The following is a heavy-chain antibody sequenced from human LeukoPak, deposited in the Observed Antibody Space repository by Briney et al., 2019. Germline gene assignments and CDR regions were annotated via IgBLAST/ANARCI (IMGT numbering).Heavy chain of an antibody. V-gene: IGHV3-15*01. CDR1: EFTFNNAW. J-gene: IGHJ4*02. CDR2: IKSKTDGGTT. CDR3: TTDLAVAGSHYFDY. Sequence: GGSLRLSCAASEFTFNNAWMSWVRQAPGKGLEWVGRIKSKTDGGTTDYAAPVKGRFTISRDDSKNTLYLQMNSLKTEDTAVYYCTTDLAVAGSHYFDYWGQGTLVTVSS. D-gene: IGHD6-19*01.